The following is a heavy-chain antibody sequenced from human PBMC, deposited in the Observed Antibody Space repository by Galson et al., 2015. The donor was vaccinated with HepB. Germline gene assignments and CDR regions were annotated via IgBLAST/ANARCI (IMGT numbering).Heavy chain of an antibody. CDR1: GGSISSYY. D-gene: IGHD3-22*01. Sequence: QVQLQESGPGLVKPSETLSLTCTVSGGSISSYYWSWIRQPPGKGLEWIGYIYYSGSTNYNPSLKSRVTISVDTSKNQFSLKLSSVTAADTAVYYCARDSGYYDSSGPLWGQGTLVTVSS. CDR2: IYYSGST. J-gene: IGHJ4*02. V-gene: IGHV4-59*01. CDR3: ARDSGYYDSSGPL.